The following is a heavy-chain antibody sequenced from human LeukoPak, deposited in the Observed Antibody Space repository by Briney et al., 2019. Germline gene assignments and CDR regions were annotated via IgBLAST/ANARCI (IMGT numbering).Heavy chain of an antibody. CDR1: GGSISSSSYY. CDR2: IYYSGST. J-gene: IGHJ5*02. Sequence: SETLSLTCTVSGGSISSSSYYWGWIRQPPGKGLEWIGSIYYSGSTYYNPSLKSRVTISVDTSKNQFSLKLSSVTAADTAVYYCARGRAFQPEYYYDSSGYHYSGDWFDPWGQGTLVTVSS. V-gene: IGHV4-39*07. CDR3: ARGRAFQPEYYYDSSGYHYSGDWFDP. D-gene: IGHD3-22*01.